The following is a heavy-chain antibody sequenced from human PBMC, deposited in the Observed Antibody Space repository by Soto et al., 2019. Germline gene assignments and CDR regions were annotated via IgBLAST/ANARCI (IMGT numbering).Heavy chain of an antibody. CDR3: ARGSYDSRGDYTNSKNWFDP. V-gene: IGHV1-18*01. CDR2: ISAYNGNT. J-gene: IGHJ5*02. CDR1: GYTFTSYG. D-gene: IGHD3-22*01. Sequence: ASVKVSCKASGYTFTSYGISWVRQAPGQGLEWMGWISAYNGNTNYAQKLQGRVTMTTDTSTSTAYMELRSLRSDDTAVYYCARGSYDSRGDYTNSKNWFDPWGQATLVTVSS.